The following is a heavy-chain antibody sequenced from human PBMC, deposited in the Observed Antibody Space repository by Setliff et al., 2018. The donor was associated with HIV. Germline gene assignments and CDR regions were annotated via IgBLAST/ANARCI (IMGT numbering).Heavy chain of an antibody. CDR3: ARGSKRWLQFDFFDY. V-gene: IGHV1-3*03. Sequence: ASVKVSCKTAGGIFVHHAVSWVRQAPGQGLEWMGWINVGNGNTRYSLEFEGRVTITRDTSASTVHLELTSLRSEDMAVYYCARGSKRWLQFDFFDYWGQGTLVTVSS. CDR2: INVGNGNT. CDR1: GGIFVHHA. J-gene: IGHJ4*02. D-gene: IGHD5-12*01.